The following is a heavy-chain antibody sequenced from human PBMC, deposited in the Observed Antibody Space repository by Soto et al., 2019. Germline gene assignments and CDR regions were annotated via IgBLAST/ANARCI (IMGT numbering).Heavy chain of an antibody. J-gene: IGHJ4*02. V-gene: IGHV3-7*01. D-gene: IGHD3-16*01. Sequence: EVQLVESGGGLVQPGGSLRISCTVSGFYFSSYWMSWVRQAPGKGLEWVASIKQDESEKYYVDSVKGRFTISRDNADDSLILEMNSLWFEDTAVYFCVRDVGFDYVHWGQGTLVTVSS. CDR3: VRDVGFDYVH. CDR2: IKQDESEK. CDR1: GFYFSSYW.